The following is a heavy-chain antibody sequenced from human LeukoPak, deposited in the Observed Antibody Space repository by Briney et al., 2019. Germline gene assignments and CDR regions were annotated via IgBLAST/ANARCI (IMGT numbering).Heavy chain of an antibody. J-gene: IGHJ4*02. D-gene: IGHD3-22*01. V-gene: IGHV1-46*01. CDR3: ARHPTYYDSSGLDY. Sequence: ASVKVSCKVSGYTLTELSMHWVRQAPGQGLEWMGIINPSGGSTSYAQKFQGRVTMTRDTSTSTVYMELSSLRSEDTAVYYCARHPTYYDSSGLDYWGQGTLVTVSS. CDR2: INPSGGST. CDR1: GYTLTELS.